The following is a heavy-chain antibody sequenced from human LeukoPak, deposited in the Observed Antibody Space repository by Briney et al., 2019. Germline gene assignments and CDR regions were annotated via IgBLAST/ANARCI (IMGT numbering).Heavy chain of an antibody. Sequence: SETLSLTCTVSGGSISSSSYYWGWIRQPPGKGLEWIGSIYYSGSTNYNPSLKSRVTISEDTSKNQFSLKLSSVTAADTAVNYCARPYYYDSRIDPWGQGILVTVSS. CDR2: IYYSGST. V-gene: IGHV4-39*01. CDR3: ARPYYYDSRIDP. CDR1: GGSISSSSYY. D-gene: IGHD3-22*01. J-gene: IGHJ5*02.